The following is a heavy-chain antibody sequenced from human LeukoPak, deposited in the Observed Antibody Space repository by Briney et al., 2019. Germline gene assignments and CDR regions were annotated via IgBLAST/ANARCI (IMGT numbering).Heavy chain of an antibody. D-gene: IGHD3-22*01. CDR1: GFTFSSYA. CDR3: AKTSKNYYDSSGYRGGFDY. V-gene: IGHV3-23*01. CDR2: ISGSGGST. J-gene: IGHJ4*02. Sequence: GGSLRLSCAASGFTFSSYAMSWVRQASGKGLEWVSAISGSGGSTYYADSVKGRFTISRDNSKNTLYLQMNSLRAEDTAVYYCAKTSKNYYDSSGYRGGFDYWGQGTLVTVSS.